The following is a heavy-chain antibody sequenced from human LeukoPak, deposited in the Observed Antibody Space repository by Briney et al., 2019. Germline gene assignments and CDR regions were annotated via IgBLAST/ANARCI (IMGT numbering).Heavy chain of an antibody. J-gene: IGHJ4*02. CDR2: ISDDGRNK. Sequence: AESLRLSCAASGFSIISYGMHWVRQAPGKGLEWVGVISDDGRNKKYADSVKGRFTNSRDNSKDTLYLQMNSLRDEDTAVYYCAKRPSDYGDYVTYFDYWGQGPWSPSPQ. D-gene: IGHD4-17*01. CDR1: GFSIISYG. CDR3: AKRPSDYGDYVTYFDY. V-gene: IGHV3-30*18.